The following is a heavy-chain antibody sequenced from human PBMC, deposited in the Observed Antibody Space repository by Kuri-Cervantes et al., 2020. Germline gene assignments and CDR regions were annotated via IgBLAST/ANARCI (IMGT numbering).Heavy chain of an antibody. Sequence: GESLKISCAASGFTFSSYSMNWVRQAPGKGLEWVSYISSSSSTIYYADSVKGRFTISRDNSKNTLYLQMNSLRAEDTAVYYCAKGQGVVVASIDYWGQGTLVTVSS. CDR2: ISSSSSTI. CDR1: GFTFSSYS. V-gene: IGHV3-48*01. CDR3: AKGQGVVVASIDY. D-gene: IGHD3-22*01. J-gene: IGHJ4*02.